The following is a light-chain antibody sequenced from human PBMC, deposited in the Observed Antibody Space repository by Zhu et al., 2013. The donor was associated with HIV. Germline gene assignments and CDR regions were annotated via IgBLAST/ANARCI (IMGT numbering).Light chain of an antibody. Sequence: DIQLTQSPSFLSASVGDRVTITCRASQGISSYLAWYQQKPGKAPNLLIYAASTLQTGVPSRFSGSGSGTEFTLTISSLQPEDFATYYCQHLNTYPNTFGQGTKLEIK. CDR3: QHLNTYPNT. CDR2: AAS. J-gene: IGKJ2*01. V-gene: IGKV1-9*01. CDR1: QGISSY.